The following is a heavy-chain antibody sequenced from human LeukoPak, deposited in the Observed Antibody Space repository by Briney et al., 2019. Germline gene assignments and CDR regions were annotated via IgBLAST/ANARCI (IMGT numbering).Heavy chain of an antibody. CDR1: GFTFSSYG. Sequence: PGGSLRLSCAASGFTFSSYGMHWVRQAPGKGLEWVTFIRYDGSYESYADSVKGRFTITRDNSKSTVYLQMNSLKHEDTAVYYCVKERGHIVVVPAAISGFDPWGQGILVTVSS. CDR2: IRYDGSYE. D-gene: IGHD2-2*01. V-gene: IGHV3-30*02. J-gene: IGHJ5*02. CDR3: VKERGHIVVVPAAISGFDP.